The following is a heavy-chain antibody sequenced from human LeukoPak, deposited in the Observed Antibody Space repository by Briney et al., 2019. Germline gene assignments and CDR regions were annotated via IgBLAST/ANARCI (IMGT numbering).Heavy chain of an antibody. J-gene: IGHJ4*02. D-gene: IGHD3-10*01. Sequence: GGSLRLSCAASGFTFSSYWMSWVRQAPGKGLEWVAVISYDGSNKYYADSVKGRFTISRDNSKNTLYLQMNSLRAEDTAVHYCARAFYGSGSYYNYPEYYFDYWGQGTLVTVSS. CDR2: ISYDGSNK. V-gene: IGHV3-30-3*01. CDR1: GFTFSSYW. CDR3: ARAFYGSGSYYNYPEYYFDY.